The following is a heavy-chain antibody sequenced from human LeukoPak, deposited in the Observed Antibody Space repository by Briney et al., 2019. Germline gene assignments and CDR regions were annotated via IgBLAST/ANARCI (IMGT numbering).Heavy chain of an antibody. Sequence: SETLSLTCAVSGGSISSSNWWSWVRQPPGKGLEWIGSIYYSGSTYYNPSLKSRVTISVDTSKNQFSLKLSSVTAADTAVYYCARDFMRLIVATIRGFDYWGQGTLVTVSS. CDR3: ARDFMRLIVATIRGFDY. J-gene: IGHJ4*02. CDR2: IYYSGST. D-gene: IGHD5-12*01. V-gene: IGHV4-4*02. CDR1: GGSISSSNW.